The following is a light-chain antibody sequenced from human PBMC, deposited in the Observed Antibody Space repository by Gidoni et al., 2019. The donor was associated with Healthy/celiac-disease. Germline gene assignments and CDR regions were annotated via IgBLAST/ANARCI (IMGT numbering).Light chain of an antibody. V-gene: IGLV6-57*01. CDR3: QSDDSSNSWV. CDR2: EAN. J-gene: IGLJ3*02. CDR1: SGRIASNY. Sequence: NFMLTQPHSVSESPGKTVTITCTRSSGRIASNYAKWYQQPPGSSPTTVISEANQRPSGVPGRFSGSIDSSSNSAAPLISGRKTEDEDDDYCQSDDSSNSWVFGGGTKLTVL.